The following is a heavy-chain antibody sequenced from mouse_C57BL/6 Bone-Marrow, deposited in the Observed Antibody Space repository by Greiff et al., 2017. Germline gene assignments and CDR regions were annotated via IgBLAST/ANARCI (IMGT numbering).Heavy chain of an antibody. CDR3: ARPHYYGSSYSWFAY. J-gene: IGHJ3*01. Sequence: EVQVVESGGGLVKPGGSLKLSCAASGFTFSDYGMHWVRQAPEKGLEWVAYLSSGSSTIYYADKVQGRFTISRDNAKNTLFLQMTSLRSEDTAMYYCARPHYYGSSYSWFAYWGQGTLVTVSA. CDR1: GFTFSDYG. V-gene: IGHV5-17*01. CDR2: LSSGSSTI. D-gene: IGHD1-1*01.